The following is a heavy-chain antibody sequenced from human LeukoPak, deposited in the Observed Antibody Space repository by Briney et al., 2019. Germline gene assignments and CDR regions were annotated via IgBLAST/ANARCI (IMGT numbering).Heavy chain of an antibody. J-gene: IGHJ3*02. CDR3: GKPLTRVTILNLFNI. D-gene: IGHD4-17*01. CDR1: GFTFSSYA. Sequence: PGGSLRLSCAASGFTFSSYAMSWVRQVPGKGLEWVSGISGTGGTTNYADSVKGRFTISRDNSKNTLYLQMSSLRAEDMAVYYCGKPLTRVTILNLFNIGGQGTMAPVS. CDR2: ISGTGGTT. V-gene: IGHV3-23*01.